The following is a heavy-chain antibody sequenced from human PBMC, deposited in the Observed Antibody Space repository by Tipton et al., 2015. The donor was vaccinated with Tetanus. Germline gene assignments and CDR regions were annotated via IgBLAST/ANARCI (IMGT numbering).Heavy chain of an antibody. Sequence: QSGAEVKKPGSSVKVSCKTSGGSFSTYVTSWVRQMPGKGLEWMGIIYSGDSEATYSPSFQGQVTISLDKSISTAYLQWSSLKASDIAIYFCARLPKHYSASGSTWGQGTQVTVSS. CDR1: GGSFSTYV. CDR2: IYSGDSEA. D-gene: IGHD3-10*01. V-gene: IGHV5-51*01. CDR3: ARLPKHYSASGST. J-gene: IGHJ5*02.